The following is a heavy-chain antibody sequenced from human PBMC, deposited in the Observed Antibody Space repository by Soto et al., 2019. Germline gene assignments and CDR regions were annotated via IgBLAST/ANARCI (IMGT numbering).Heavy chain of an antibody. J-gene: IGHJ5*02. CDR1: GDSIHVAGYS. Sequence: TLSLTCSVSGDSIHVAGYSWTWILQRPGKGLEWMGYIYYTGKTYYNPSLESRLTMSVDRSKNQFSLRLTSVTAADTAVYFCGRDLTSNANCIDPWGQGTLVTVSS. D-gene: IGHD2-2*01. CDR2: IYYTGKT. CDR3: GRDLTSNANCIDP. V-gene: IGHV4-30-4*01.